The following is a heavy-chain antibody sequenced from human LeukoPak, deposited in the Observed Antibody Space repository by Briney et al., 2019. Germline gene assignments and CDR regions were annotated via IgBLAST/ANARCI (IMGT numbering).Heavy chain of an antibody. CDR2: ISSSSSYI. CDR3: ARVSADTPDGSDY. V-gene: IGHV3-21*01. Sequence: GGSLRLSCAASGFIFNDFTMNWVRQAPGKGLEWVSSISSSSSYIFYADSVKGRFTISRDNAKSSLFLQMNSLRAEDTAVYFCARVSADTPDGSDYWGQGILVTVSS. D-gene: IGHD1-14*01. J-gene: IGHJ4*02. CDR1: GFIFNDFT.